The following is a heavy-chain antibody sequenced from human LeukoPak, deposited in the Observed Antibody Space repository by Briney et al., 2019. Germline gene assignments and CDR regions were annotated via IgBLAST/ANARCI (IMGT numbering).Heavy chain of an antibody. V-gene: IGHV1-2*02. CDR3: ARDRGSSWYVDY. Sequence: VASVKVSCKTSGYSFTSYYIHWVRQAPGQGLEWMGWINPSSGGTEYAQRFQGRVTMTGDTSISTAYMELSGVRSDDTAVYYCARDRGSSWYVDYWGQGTLVTVSS. CDR2: INPSSGGT. D-gene: IGHD6-13*01. J-gene: IGHJ4*02. CDR1: GYSFTSYY.